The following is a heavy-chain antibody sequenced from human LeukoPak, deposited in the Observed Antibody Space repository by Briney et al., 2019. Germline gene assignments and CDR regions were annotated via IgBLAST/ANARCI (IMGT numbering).Heavy chain of an antibody. D-gene: IGHD2-2*01. J-gene: IGHJ4*02. CDR2: INPFNADA. Sequence: ASVKASCKTSGYIFRNYAISWVRQAPGQGPEWGGWINPFNADAKYAQKFQGRVTMTTDTSTSTAYLELRSLRYDDTAVYYCARGEKSYAYWGQGTLVTVSS. CDR1: GYIFRNYA. V-gene: IGHV1-18*01. CDR3: ARGEKSYAY.